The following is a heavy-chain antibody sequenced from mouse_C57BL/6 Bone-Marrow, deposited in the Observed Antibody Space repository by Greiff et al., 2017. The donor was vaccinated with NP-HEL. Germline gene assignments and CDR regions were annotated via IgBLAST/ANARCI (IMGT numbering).Heavy chain of an antibody. CDR1: GYTFTDHT. CDR2: IYPRDGST. V-gene: IGHV1-78*01. D-gene: IGHD2-5*01. CDR3: ARGDYSNYDFDY. Sequence: VKVVESDAELVKPGASVKISCTVSGYTFTDHTIHWMQQSPEQGLEWIGYIYPRDGSTKYNEKFKGKATLTADKSSSTAYMQLNSLTSEDSAVYFCARGDYSNYDFDYWGKGTTLTVSS. J-gene: IGHJ2*01.